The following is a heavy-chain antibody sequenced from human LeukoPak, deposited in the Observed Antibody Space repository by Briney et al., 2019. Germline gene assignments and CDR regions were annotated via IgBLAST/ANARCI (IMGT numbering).Heavy chain of an antibody. D-gene: IGHD3-10*01. Sequence: WGSLRLSCAASGFTFSSYAMHWVRQAPGKGLEWVAVISYDGSNKYYADSVKGRFTISRDNSKNTLYLQMNSLRAEDTAVYYCARTIGSPRPFFDYWGQGTLVTVSS. CDR3: ARTIGSPRPFFDY. CDR1: GFTFSSYA. J-gene: IGHJ4*02. CDR2: ISYDGSNK. V-gene: IGHV3-30-3*01.